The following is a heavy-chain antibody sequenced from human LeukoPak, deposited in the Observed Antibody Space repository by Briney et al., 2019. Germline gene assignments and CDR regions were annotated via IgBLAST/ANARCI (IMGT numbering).Heavy chain of an antibody. J-gene: IGHJ4*02. D-gene: IGHD6-19*01. CDR2: IYYSGST. Sequence: SETLSLTCTVSGGSISSYYWSWIRQPPGKGLEWIGYIYYSGSTNYNPSLKSRVTISVDTSKNQFSLKLSSVTAADAAVYYCARDWDHDSSGWYGFDYWGQGTLVTVSS. CDR1: GGSISSYY. V-gene: IGHV4-59*01. CDR3: ARDWDHDSSGWYGFDY.